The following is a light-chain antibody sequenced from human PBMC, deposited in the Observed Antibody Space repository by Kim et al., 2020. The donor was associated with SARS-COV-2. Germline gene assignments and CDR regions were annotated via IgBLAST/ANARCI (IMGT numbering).Light chain of an antibody. CDR3: QQTHSFPLT. CDR1: QDISSW. CDR2: EAS. Sequence: SASVGDRVNSTCRASQDISSWLGWYQQKPGKAPKVLIYEASNLKSGVPSRFSGSGSGTDFTLTINSLQPEDFATYYCQQTHSFPLTFGGGTKLEI. J-gene: IGKJ4*01. V-gene: IGKV1D-12*01.